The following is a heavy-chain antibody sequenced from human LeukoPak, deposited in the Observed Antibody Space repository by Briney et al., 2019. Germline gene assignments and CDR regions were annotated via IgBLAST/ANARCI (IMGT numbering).Heavy chain of an antibody. CDR1: GFTFSNAW. J-gene: IGHJ5*02. V-gene: IGHV3-15*07. D-gene: IGHD3-22*01. Sequence: GGSLRLSCATSGFTFSNAWMNWVRQAPGKGLEWVGRIRSNSDGGTIDYAAPVKGRFTLSRDDSRTTPYLQMNSLQTEDTAVYYCATDFYDSTWGQGTLVTVSS. CDR2: IRSNSDGGTI. CDR3: ATDFYDST.